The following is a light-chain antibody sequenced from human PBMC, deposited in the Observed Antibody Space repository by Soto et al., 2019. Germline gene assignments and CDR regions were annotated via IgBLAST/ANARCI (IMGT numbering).Light chain of an antibody. J-gene: IGKJ2*01. V-gene: IGKV3-20*01. CDR3: QQYGGSPYT. CDR2: EAS. Sequence: EIVLTQSPGTLSLSPGERATLSCRASQSVSSNYLAWYQKKTGQAPRLLIYEASSRATGIPDRFSGSGSGTDFTLTISRLEPEDFAVYYCQQYGGSPYTFGQGTNVEIK. CDR1: QSVSSNY.